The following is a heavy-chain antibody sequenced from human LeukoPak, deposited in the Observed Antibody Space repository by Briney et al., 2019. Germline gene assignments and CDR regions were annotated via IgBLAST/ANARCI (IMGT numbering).Heavy chain of an antibody. V-gene: IGHV3-23*01. Sequence: GGSLRLSCAASGFTFSSYAMSWVRQAPGKGLEWVSAISGSGGSTYYADSVKGRFTISRDNSKNTLYLQMNSLRAEDTAVYYCAKDLGVLYSYNYFVYWGQGTLVTVSS. D-gene: IGHD5-18*01. CDR2: ISGSGGST. CDR1: GFTFSSYA. J-gene: IGHJ4*02. CDR3: AKDLGVLYSYNYFVY.